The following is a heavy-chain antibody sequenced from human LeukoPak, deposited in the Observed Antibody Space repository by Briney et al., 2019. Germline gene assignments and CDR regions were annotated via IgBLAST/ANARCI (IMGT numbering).Heavy chain of an antibody. CDR1: GGSISSYY. CDR3: ARRGSAAAGTGFDP. V-gene: IGHV4-59*08. J-gene: IGHJ5*02. CDR2: IYYSGST. Sequence: SETLSLTCTVSGGSISSYYWSWIRQPPGKGLEWIGYIYYSGSTNYNPSLKSRVTISVDPSKNQFSLKLSSVTAADTAVYYCARRGSAAAGTGFDPWGQGTLVTVSS. D-gene: IGHD6-13*01.